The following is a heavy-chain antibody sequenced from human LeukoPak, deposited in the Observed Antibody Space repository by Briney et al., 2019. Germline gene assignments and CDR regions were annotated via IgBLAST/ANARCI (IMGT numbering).Heavy chain of an antibody. CDR2: FDPEDGET. CDR1: GYTLTELS. J-gene: IGHJ5*02. CDR3: ATDVHGAGVIPWFDP. Sequence: ASVKVSYKVSGYTLTELSMHWVRQAPGEGLEWMGGFDPEDGETIYAQKFQGRVTMTEDTSTDTAYMELSSLRSEDTAVYYCATDVHGAGVIPWFDPWGQGTLVTVSS. D-gene: IGHD2-21*01. V-gene: IGHV1-24*01.